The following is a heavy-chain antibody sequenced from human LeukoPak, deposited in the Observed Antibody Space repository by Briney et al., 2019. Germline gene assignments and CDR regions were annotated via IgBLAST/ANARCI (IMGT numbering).Heavy chain of an antibody. CDR1: GFTFSDYW. V-gene: IGHV3-7*01. J-gene: IGHJ6*02. CDR3: TTYKNWVAGDV. CDR2: IKQDGSEE. Sequence: GGSLRLSCAASGFTFSDYWMSWVRQAPGKGPEWVATIKQDGSEEHYVDSVKGRFTVSRDNARNSLFLQMNSLRVEDTAVYYCTTYKNWVAGDVWGQGTTVSVSS. D-gene: IGHD7-27*01.